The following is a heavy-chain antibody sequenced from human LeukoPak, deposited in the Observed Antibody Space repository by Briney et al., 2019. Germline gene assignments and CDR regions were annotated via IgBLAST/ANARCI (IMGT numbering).Heavy chain of an antibody. V-gene: IGHV3-9*01. CDR2: ISWNSGSI. Sequence: GGSLRLSCAASGFTFDDYAMPWVRQAPGKGLEWVSGISWNSGSIGYADSVKGRFTISRDNSMDTLYLQMNSLRAEDTAVYYCARPPHSCSSTSCYSQYWGQGTLVSVSS. CDR1: GFTFDDYA. D-gene: IGHD2-2*01. CDR3: ARPPHSCSSTSCYSQY. J-gene: IGHJ4*02.